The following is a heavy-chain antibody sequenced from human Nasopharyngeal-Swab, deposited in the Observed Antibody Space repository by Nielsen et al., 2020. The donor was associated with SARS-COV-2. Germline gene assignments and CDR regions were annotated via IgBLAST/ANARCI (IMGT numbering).Heavy chain of an antibody. CDR1: GDSISRYY. CDR2: FSYSVIT. D-gene: IGHD1-26*01. CDR3: AREVVGGLVDS. V-gene: IGHV4-59*12. Sequence: SETLSLTCTVSGDSISRYYWGWIRQPPGKGLEWIGDFSYSVITHYNASLKSRVTISLDTSKIQFSLKLSSVTAADTGVYYCAREVVGGLVDSWGQGILVTVSS. J-gene: IGHJ4*02.